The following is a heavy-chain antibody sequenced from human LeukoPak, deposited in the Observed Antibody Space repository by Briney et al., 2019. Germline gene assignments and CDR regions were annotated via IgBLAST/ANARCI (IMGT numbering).Heavy chain of an antibody. CDR1: GFTFSTYN. V-gene: IGHV3-21*01. J-gene: IGHJ6*03. D-gene: IGHD7-27*01. CDR3: ARDMGIIPYYYYYMDV. CDR2: IGTSTSYI. Sequence: GGSLRLSCAASGFTFSTYNINWVRQAPGKGLEWVSSIGTSTSYIYYADSVKGRFTISRDNAENSLYLQMNSLRAEDTAVYYCARDMGIIPYYYYYMDVWGKGTTVTVSS.